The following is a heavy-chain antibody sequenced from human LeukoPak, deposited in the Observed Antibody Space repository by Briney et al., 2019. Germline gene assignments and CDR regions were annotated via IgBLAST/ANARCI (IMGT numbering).Heavy chain of an antibody. CDR1: GFTFSSYA. CDR2: ISGSGGYA. D-gene: IGHD5-12*01. V-gene: IGHV3-23*01. CDR3: AKNWGATIYYAFDI. Sequence: GGSLRLSCAASGFTFSSYAISWVRQAPGKGLEWVSAISGSGGYAYYADSVKGRFTISRDNSKNTLYLQMNSLRAEDTAVYYCAKNWGATIYYAFDIWGQGTMVTVSS. J-gene: IGHJ3*02.